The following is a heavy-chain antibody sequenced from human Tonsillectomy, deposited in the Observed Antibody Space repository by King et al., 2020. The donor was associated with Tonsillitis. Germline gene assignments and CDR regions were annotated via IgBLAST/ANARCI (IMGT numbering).Heavy chain of an antibody. V-gene: IGHV4-34*01. Sequence: VQLQQWGAGLLKPSATLSLTCAVYGGSFSGYYWSWIRQPPGKGLEWIGEINYSGITKYNPSLKSRVTISVDTSKNQFSLKLRSVTAAATAVYYCASKYSSVWLLYLDAFDIWGQGTMVTVSS. J-gene: IGHJ3*02. CDR1: GGSFSGYY. CDR3: ASKYSSVWLLYLDAFDI. D-gene: IGHD6-19*01. CDR2: INYSGIT.